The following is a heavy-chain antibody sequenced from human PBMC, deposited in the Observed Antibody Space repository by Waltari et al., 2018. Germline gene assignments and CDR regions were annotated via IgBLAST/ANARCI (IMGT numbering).Heavy chain of an antibody. J-gene: IGHJ4*02. CDR3: ARSSGYYSFSY. V-gene: IGHV4-38-2*01. D-gene: IGHD3-22*01. CDR1: GYSISSGYF. Sequence: QVQMQESGPGLVKPSETLSLTCDVSGYSISSGYFWGWIRQPPGKGLEWIGSIFHSGRTYYNPSLKSRVTLSVDTSKNQISLKLSFVTAADTAVYYCARSSGYYSFSYWGQGTLVTVSS. CDR2: IFHSGRT.